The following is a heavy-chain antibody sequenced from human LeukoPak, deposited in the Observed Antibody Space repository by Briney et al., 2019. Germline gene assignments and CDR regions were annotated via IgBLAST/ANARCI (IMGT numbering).Heavy chain of an antibody. CDR2: ISGSGGST. Sequence: GGSLRLSCEVSGFTFSSYWMSWVRQAPGKGLEWVSAISGSGGSTYYADSVKGRFTISRDNSKNTLYLQMNSLRAEDTAVYYCAKSAYDSSGYYFLADAFDIWGQGTMVTVSS. D-gene: IGHD3-22*01. CDR3: AKSAYDSSGYYFLADAFDI. J-gene: IGHJ3*02. V-gene: IGHV3-23*01. CDR1: GFTFSSYW.